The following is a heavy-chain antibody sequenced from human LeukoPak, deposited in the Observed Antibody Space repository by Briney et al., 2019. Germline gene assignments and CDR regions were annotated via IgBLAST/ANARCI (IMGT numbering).Heavy chain of an antibody. CDR3: AKNSAGHDY. CDR1: DFTFSSYG. J-gene: IGHJ4*02. Sequence: GGSLRLSCAASDFTFSSYGMTWVRQAPGKGLEWVSGISGSGVSTYCADSVKGRFTISRDNSKNTLYLHMNSLRVEDTAVYYCAKNSAGHDYWGQGTLVTVSS. V-gene: IGHV3-23*01. CDR2: ISGSGVST. D-gene: IGHD2/OR15-2a*01.